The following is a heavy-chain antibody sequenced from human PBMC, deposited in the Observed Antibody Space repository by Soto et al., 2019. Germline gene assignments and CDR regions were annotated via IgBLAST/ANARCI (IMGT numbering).Heavy chain of an antibody. V-gene: IGHV3-33*01. Sequence: QVQLVESGGGVVQPGRSPRLSCAASGFTFSNYGLHWVRQAPGKGLEWVADIWYDGRSKNYVDSVKGRFTISRDNSKNTLYLEMNSLRAEDSAVYYCGRVDRYYGMAVRGQWTAVTVSS. CDR3: GRVDRYYGMAV. CDR2: IWYDGRSK. J-gene: IGHJ6*02. CDR1: GFTFSNYG.